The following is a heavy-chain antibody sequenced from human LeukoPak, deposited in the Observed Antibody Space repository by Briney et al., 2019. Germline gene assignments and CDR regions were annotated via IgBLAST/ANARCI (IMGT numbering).Heavy chain of an antibody. CDR1: GFTFSGYS. CDR2: ITSGSSII. V-gene: IGHV3-48*04. D-gene: IGHD6-13*01. CDR3: ATHPHATAAAGIP. J-gene: IGHJ4*02. Sequence: GGSLRLSCAASGFTFSGYSMNWVRQAPGKGLEWVSYITSGSSIIFHADSVKGRFTISRDNAQSSLYLQMNSLRAEDTAVYYCATHPHATAAAGIPWGQGILVTVSS.